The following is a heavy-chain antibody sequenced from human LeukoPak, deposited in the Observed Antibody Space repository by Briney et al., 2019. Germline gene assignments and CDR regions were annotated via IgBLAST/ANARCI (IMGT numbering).Heavy chain of an antibody. D-gene: IGHD6-19*01. J-gene: IGHJ4*02. Sequence: GGSLRLSCAASGFTVSSNYMSWVRQAPGKGLEWVSVIYSGGSTYYTDSVKGRFTISRDNSKNTLYLQMNSLRAEDTAVYYCARSRRQWLDFDYWGQGTLVTVSS. V-gene: IGHV3-53*01. CDR3: ARSRRQWLDFDY. CDR1: GFTVSSNY. CDR2: IYSGGST.